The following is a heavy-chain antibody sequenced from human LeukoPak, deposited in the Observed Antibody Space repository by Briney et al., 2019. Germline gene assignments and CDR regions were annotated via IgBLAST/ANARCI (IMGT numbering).Heavy chain of an antibody. CDR2: IYYSGST. Sequence: SETLSLTCTVSGGSLSSYYWSWIRQPPRKGLEWIGYIYYSGSTNYNPSLTSRVTISVDTSKNQFSLKLSSVTAADTAVYYCARGPRSTTTVTASFDYWGQGTLVTVSS. J-gene: IGHJ4*02. CDR1: GGSLSSYY. D-gene: IGHD4-17*01. CDR3: ARGPRSTTTVTASFDY. V-gene: IGHV4-59*01.